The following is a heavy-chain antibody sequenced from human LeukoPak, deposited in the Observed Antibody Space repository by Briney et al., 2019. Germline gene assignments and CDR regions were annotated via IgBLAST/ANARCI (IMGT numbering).Heavy chain of an antibody. CDR1: GYSLSSYL. CDR3: GRGGAAAVFHY. D-gene: IGHD6-13*01. CDR2: INSDESTT. V-gene: IGHV3-74*01. Sequence: GGSLLLSCAASGYSLSSYLMLWVRQAPGKGLVWVSRINSDESTTTYADSVKGRFTISRDNARNTLYLQMSSLRAEDTAVYYCGRGGAAAVFHYWGQ. J-gene: IGHJ4*02.